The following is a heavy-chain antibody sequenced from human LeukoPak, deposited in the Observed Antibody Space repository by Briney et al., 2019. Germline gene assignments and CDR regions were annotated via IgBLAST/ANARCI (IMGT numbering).Heavy chain of an antibody. CDR2: ISGSGDRT. J-gene: IGHJ6*02. V-gene: IGHV3-23*01. CDR3: GKRELWHGSGEDA. CDR1: GFTFNNYA. Sequence: GGSLRLSCAASGFTFNNYAMSWFRQTPGKGLEWVSAISGSGDRTYYAEPVKGRFSISRDNSKNTLYLQMHSLRAEDTAVYYCGKRELWHGSGEDAWGQGTTVTVS. D-gene: IGHD3-10*01.